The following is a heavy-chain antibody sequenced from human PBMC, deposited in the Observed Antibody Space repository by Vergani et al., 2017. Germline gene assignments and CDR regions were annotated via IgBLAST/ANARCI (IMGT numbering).Heavy chain of an antibody. CDR3: ARDYASSVYYANDAFDI. D-gene: IGHD3-22*01. Sequence: QVQLQESGPGRVKASQTLSLTCPVSGGSISSVTYYGTWIRQPAGKGLEWIGRVYTGGSANYTPSFKRRVTISLETSRNQFSLNLNSVTAADTAVYYCARDYASSVYYANDAFDIWGRGTKVTVSS. V-gene: IGHV4-61*02. J-gene: IGHJ3*02. CDR2: VYTGGSA. CDR1: GGSISSVTYY.